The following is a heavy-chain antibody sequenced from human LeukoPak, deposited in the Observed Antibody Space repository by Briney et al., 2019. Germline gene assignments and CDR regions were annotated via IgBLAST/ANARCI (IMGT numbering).Heavy chain of an antibody. CDR2: ISSSGGST. J-gene: IGHJ3*02. V-gene: IGHV3-23*01. CDR3: AKALTGTKAFDI. Sequence: GGSLRLSCAASGFTFSSYAKNWVRQAPGKGLEWVSHISSSGGSTYYAGSVKGRFTISRDNSKNTLYLQMNSLRAEDTAVYYCAKALTGTKAFDIWGQGTMVTVSS. D-gene: IGHD1-20*01. CDR1: GFTFSSYA.